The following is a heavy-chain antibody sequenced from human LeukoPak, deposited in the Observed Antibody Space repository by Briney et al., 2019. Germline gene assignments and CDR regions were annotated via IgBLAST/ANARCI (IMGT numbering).Heavy chain of an antibody. J-gene: IGHJ4*02. CDR3: ARETSITMIVVVITTAGYFDY. D-gene: IGHD3-22*01. CDR2: IKQDGSEK. V-gene: IGHV3-7*01. CDR1: GFTFSSYW. Sequence: GGSLRLSCAASGFTFSSYWMSWVRQAPGKGLEWVANIKQDGSEKYYVDSVKGRFTISRDNAKNSLYLQMNSLRAEDTAVSYCARETSITMIVVVITTAGYFDYWGQGTLVTVSS.